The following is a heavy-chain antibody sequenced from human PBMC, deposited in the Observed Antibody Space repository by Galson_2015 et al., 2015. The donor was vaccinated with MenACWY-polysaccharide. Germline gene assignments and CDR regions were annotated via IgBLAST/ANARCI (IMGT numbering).Heavy chain of an antibody. Sequence: YWGWIRQPPGKGLEWIGSIYYSGSTYYNPSLKSRVTISVDTSKNQFSLKLSSVTAADTAVYYCARPKPGYCSSTSCPPVRFDPWGQGTLVTVSS. CDR2: IYYSGST. J-gene: IGHJ5*02. CDR1: Y. V-gene: IGHV4-39*01. CDR3: ARPKPGYCSSTSCPPVRFDP. D-gene: IGHD2-2*01.